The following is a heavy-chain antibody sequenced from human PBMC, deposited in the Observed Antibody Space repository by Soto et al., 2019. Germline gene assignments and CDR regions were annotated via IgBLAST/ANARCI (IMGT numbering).Heavy chain of an antibody. D-gene: IGHD3-3*01. CDR2: ISYDGSNK. J-gene: IGHJ3*02. CDR1: GFTFSSYG. V-gene: IGHV3-30*18. CDR3: AKARDFWSAHDAFDI. Sequence: GGSLRLSCAASGFTFSSYGMHWVRQAPGKGLEWVAVISYDGSNKYYADSVKGRFTISRDNSKNTLYLQMNSLRAEDTAVYYCAKARDFWSAHDAFDIWGQGTMVTVSS.